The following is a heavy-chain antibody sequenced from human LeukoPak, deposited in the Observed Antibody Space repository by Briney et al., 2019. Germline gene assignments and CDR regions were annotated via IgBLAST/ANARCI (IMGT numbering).Heavy chain of an antibody. Sequence: PGGSLRLSCAASGFTFSSYSMNWVRQAPGKGLEWVSYISSSSSSTIYYADSVKGRFTISRDNAKNSLYLQMNSLRAEDTAVYYCARGYYDSSGYYSDAFDIWGQGTMVTVSS. CDR3: ARGYYDSSGYYSDAFDI. V-gene: IGHV3-48*01. CDR1: GFTFSSYS. J-gene: IGHJ3*02. D-gene: IGHD3-22*01. CDR2: ISSSSSSTI.